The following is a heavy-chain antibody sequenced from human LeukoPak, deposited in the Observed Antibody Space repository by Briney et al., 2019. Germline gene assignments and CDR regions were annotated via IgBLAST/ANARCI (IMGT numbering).Heavy chain of an antibody. CDR2: IYHSGST. CDR1: GGSVSSYY. V-gene: IGHV4-59*02. CDR3: VRDPYGELLAFDS. Sequence: SETLSLTCTVSGGSVSSYYWSWIRQPPGKGLEYIGHIYHSGSTNYNPSLKSRVTISIDTSKNQFSLNLSSMTAVDTAVYYCVRDPYGELLAFDSWGQGILVTVSS. J-gene: IGHJ4*02. D-gene: IGHD4-17*01.